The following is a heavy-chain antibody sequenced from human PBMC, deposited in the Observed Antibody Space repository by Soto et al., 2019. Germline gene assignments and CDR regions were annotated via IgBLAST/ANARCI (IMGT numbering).Heavy chain of an antibody. CDR2: IIPIFGTA. Sequence: SVKVSCKASGGTFSSYAISWVRQAPGQGLEWMGGIIPIFGTANYAQKFQGRVTITADESTSTAYMELSSLRSEDTAVYYCARDDPTIFGVVPPYYYYGMDVWGQGTTVTVPS. J-gene: IGHJ6*02. CDR3: ARDDPTIFGVVPPYYYYGMDV. D-gene: IGHD3-3*01. CDR1: GGTFSSYA. V-gene: IGHV1-69*13.